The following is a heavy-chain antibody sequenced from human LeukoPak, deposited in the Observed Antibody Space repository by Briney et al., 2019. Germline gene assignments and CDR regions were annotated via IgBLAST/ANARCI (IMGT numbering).Heavy chain of an antibody. CDR1: SYNFANYW. V-gene: IGHV5-51*01. CDR2: IYPGGSQT. D-gene: IGHD2-8*02. CDR3: ARRDYTGVWFDP. J-gene: IGHJ5*02. Sequence: GESLKISCKASSYNFANYWIGWVRQMPGKGLEWMGLIYPGGSQTIYSPSFQGQVTISVDWSTSTVYLQWSTLKASDTAMYYCARRDYTGVWFDPWGQGTLVTVSS.